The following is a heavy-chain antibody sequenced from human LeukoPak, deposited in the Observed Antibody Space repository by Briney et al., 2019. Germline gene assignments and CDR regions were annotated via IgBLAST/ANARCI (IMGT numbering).Heavy chain of an antibody. CDR1: GFTFSSCA. V-gene: IGHV3-23*01. CDR3: AKGYSSGWRTYFDY. Sequence: GGSLRLSCAAPGFTFSSCAMSSVRQAPGKGLEWVSGIISTGGSTYYADSVKGRFTISRDNSKSTLSLQMDSLRAEDTAVYYCAKGYSSGWRTYFDYWGQGTLVTVSS. CDR2: IISTGGST. J-gene: IGHJ4*02. D-gene: IGHD6-19*01.